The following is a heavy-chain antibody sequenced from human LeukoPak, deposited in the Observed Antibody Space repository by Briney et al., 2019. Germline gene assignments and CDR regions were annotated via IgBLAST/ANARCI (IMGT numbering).Heavy chain of an antibody. CDR3: ARARRRFDP. CDR2: INHSGST. J-gene: IGHJ5*02. CDR1: GGSFSGYY. V-gene: IGHV4-34*01. Sequence: SETLSLTCAVYGGSFSGYYWSWIRQPPGKGLEWIGEINHSGSTNYNPSLKSRVTISVDTSKNQFSLKLGSVTAADTAAYYCARARRRFDPWGQGTLVTVSS.